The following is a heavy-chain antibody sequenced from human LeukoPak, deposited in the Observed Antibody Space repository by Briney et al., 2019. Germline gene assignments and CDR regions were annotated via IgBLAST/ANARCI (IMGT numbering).Heavy chain of an antibody. D-gene: IGHD3-10*01. Sequence: SETLSLTCTVSGYPISSGYYWGWIRQPPGKGLEWIGSIYHSGSTYYNPSLKSRVTISVDTSKNQFSLKLSSVTAADTAVYYCARDYYGSGSSSMWGQGTLVTVSS. CDR2: IYHSGST. CDR3: ARDYYGSGSSSM. V-gene: IGHV4-38-2*02. CDR1: GYPISSGYY. J-gene: IGHJ4*02.